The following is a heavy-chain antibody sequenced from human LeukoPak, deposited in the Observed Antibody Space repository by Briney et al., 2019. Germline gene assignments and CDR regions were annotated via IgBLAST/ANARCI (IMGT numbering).Heavy chain of an antibody. CDR1: GFTFSNYA. D-gene: IGHD4-23*01. CDR2: ISPDGSYK. Sequence: GGSLRLSCAASGFTFSNYAVTWVRQAPGKGLEWVAIISPDGSYKNYVDSVRGRFTISRDNTENSLYLQMNTLRAEDTAVYYCARGATYGGGDYWGQGTLVTVSS. CDR3: ARGATYGGGDY. J-gene: IGHJ4*02. V-gene: IGHV3-7*01.